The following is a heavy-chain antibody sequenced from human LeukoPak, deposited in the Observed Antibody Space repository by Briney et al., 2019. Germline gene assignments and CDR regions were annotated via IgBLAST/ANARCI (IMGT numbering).Heavy chain of an antibody. CDR1: GFTFDDYA. V-gene: IGHV3-9*01. CDR3: AKDSSSGGHYFDY. D-gene: IGHD6-6*01. Sequence: GRSLRLSCAASGFTFDDYAMHWVRQAPGKGLEWVSGISWNSGSIAYADSVRGRFTISRDNVKNSLFLELNSLRPEDTALYYCAKDSSSGGHYFDYRGQGTLLTVSS. CDR2: ISWNSGSI. J-gene: IGHJ4*02.